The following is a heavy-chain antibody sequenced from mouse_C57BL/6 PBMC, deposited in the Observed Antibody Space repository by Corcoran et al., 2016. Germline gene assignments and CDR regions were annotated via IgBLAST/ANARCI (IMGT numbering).Heavy chain of an antibody. D-gene: IGHD1-1*01. V-gene: IGHV9-3*01. CDR2: INTYSGVP. CDR3: ARDYYGSSLAY. Sequence: QIQLVQSGPELKKPGETVKISCKASGYTFTTYGMSWVKQAPGKGLKWMGWINTYSGVPTYADDYKGRFAFSLETSASTAYLQINNLKNEDTATYFCARDYYGSSLAYWGQGTLVTVSA. CDR1: GYTFTTYG. J-gene: IGHJ3*01.